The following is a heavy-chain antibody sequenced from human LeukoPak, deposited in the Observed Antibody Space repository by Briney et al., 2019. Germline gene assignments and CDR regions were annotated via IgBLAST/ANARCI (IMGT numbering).Heavy chain of an antibody. V-gene: IGHV1-2*02. Sequence: VSVKVSCKASGYTFTGYYMHWVRQAPGQGLEWMGWINPNSGGTNYAQKFQGRVTMTRDTSISTAYMELSRLRSDDTAVYYCARAARLRIAVAGRGDWFDPWGQGTLVTVSS. D-gene: IGHD6-19*01. CDR1: GYTFTGYY. CDR3: ARAARLRIAVAGRGDWFDP. CDR2: INPNSGGT. J-gene: IGHJ5*02.